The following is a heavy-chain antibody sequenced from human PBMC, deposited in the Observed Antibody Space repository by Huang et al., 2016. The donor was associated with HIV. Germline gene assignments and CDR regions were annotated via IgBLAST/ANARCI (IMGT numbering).Heavy chain of an antibody. V-gene: IGHV3-30*02. Sequence: QVQLVESGGGVVQPGGSLRLSCDASGFTFATYVMHWVRQSPGKGLDWVSFIRSDATDKYYADSVEGRFTASIDNSKNTLFLHMNSLRPEDTALYYCAKIPPLHANLATSGPGPVDYWGQGTLVTVSS. CDR3: AKIPPLHANLATSGPGPVDY. D-gene: IGHD6-13*01. CDR2: IRSDATDK. J-gene: IGHJ4*02. CDR1: GFTFATYV.